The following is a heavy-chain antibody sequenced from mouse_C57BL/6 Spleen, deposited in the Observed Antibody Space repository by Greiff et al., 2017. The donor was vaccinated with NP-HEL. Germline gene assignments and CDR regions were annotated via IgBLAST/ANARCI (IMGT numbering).Heavy chain of an antibody. V-gene: IGHV1-81*01. CDR3: AREVAKGYFDV. Sequence: QVQLQQSGAELARPAPSVKLTCTASGYTFTSYGISWVRQRTGQGLEWIGEIYPRRGNTYYNEKIKGKGTLTADKSSRTAYMELRSLTSEDSAVYCCAREVAKGYFDVWGKGTTVTVSS. CDR1: GYTFTSYG. J-gene: IGHJ1*03. CDR2: IYPRRGNT. D-gene: IGHD1-1*01.